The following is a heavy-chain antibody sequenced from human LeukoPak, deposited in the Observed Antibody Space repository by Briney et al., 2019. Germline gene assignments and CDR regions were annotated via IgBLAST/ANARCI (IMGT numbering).Heavy chain of an antibody. V-gene: IGHV3-48*04. D-gene: IGHD1-14*01. CDR2: ISSSGGTI. J-gene: IGHJ3*02. CDR3: ARLSSGAFDI. CDR1: GFTFSNNW. Sequence: AGGSLRVSCAASGFTFSNNWMSWVRQAPGKGLEWVSYISSSGGTIYYPDSVKGRFTISRDNAKNSLYLQMNSLRAEDTAIYYCARLSSGAFDIWGQGTMVTVSS.